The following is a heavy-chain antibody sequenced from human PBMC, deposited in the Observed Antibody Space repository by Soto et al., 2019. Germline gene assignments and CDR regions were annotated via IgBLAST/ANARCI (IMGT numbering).Heavy chain of an antibody. Sequence: VRLREWGPGLVKPSQTLSLKCSVSGGSITTGGRYWSWIRQLPGKGLEWIGDIYYSGNTYYNASLKSRVTISVEAAKNQFSLKLSSVTAADTAVYYCAQALVFTGADGFDIWGQGRLVTVSS. D-gene: IGHD1-1*01. CDR3: AQALVFTGADGFDI. V-gene: IGHV4-31*02. J-gene: IGHJ3*02. CDR1: GGSITTGGRY. CDR2: IYYSGNT.